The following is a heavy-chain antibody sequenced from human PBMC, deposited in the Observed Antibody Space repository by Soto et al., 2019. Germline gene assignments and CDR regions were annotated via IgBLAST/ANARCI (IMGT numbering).Heavy chain of an antibody. V-gene: IGHV3-23*01. CDR3: AEGRGGSGSLTPRGDL. CDR1: GFTFNNYA. J-gene: IGHJ4*02. CDR2: ISGGGDTT. Sequence: EVQLLESGGGLVQPGVSLSLSCAASGFTFNNYAMTWVRQAPGKGLEWVSAISGGGDTTSYADSVKGRFTVSRDGSKNTLYLQMSSLRAEDTALYYCAEGRGGSGSLTPRGDLWGQGTLVNVSS. D-gene: IGHD3-10*01.